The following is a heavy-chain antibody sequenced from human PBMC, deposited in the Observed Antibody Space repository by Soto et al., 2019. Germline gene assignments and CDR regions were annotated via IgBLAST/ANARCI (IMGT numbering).Heavy chain of an antibody. CDR1: GYTFINYG. CDR3: ARRYGDPSSSAGFDY. J-gene: IGHJ4*02. Sequence: QVQLVQSGAEVKKPGASVKVSCKASGYTFINYGISWVRQAPGQGREWMGWISAYNGKTSYAQKLQGRVTMTTDTSTSTAYMEFRSLRSDDTAVYYCARRYGDPSSSAGFDYWGQGTLVTISS. V-gene: IGHV1-18*01. D-gene: IGHD4-17*01. CDR2: ISAYNGKT.